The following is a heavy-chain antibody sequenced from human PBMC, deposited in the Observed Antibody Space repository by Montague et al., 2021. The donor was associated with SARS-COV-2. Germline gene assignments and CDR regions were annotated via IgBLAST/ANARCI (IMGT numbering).Heavy chain of an antibody. D-gene: IGHD6-19*01. Sequence: SLRLSCAGYGFTFSSYTMNWVRQAPGKGLEWVSSITSRSSDTFYSDSVKGRFTISRDNAKNSLYLQMNSLRAEDTAVYYCAREKGIAVAGTDYWGQGTLLTVSS. J-gene: IGHJ4*02. CDR1: GFTFSSYT. CDR3: AREKGIAVAGTDY. V-gene: IGHV3-21*01. CDR2: ITSRSSDT.